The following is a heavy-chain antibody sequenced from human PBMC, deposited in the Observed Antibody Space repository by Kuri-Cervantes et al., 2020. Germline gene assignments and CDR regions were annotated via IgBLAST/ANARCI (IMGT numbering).Heavy chain of an antibody. CDR3: AKEPPITMDTEYFQH. CDR1: GFTFSSYA. J-gene: IGHJ1*01. V-gene: IGHV3-30*02. CDR2: IWYDGSNK. D-gene: IGHD3-10*01. Sequence: GESLKISCAASGFTFSSYAMHWVRQAPGKGLEWVAVIWYDGSNKYYADSVKGRFTISRDNSKNTLYLQMNSLRAEDTAVYYCAKEPPITMDTEYFQHWGQGTLVTVSS.